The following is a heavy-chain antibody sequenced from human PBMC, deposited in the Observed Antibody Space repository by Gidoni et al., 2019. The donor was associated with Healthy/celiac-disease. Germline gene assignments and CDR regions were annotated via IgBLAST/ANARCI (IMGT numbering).Heavy chain of an antibody. CDR2: INPSGGST. CDR1: GYTFTSYY. D-gene: IGHD5-12*01. Sequence: QVQLVQSGAAVKKPGASVKVSCKASGYTFTSYYMHWVRQAPGQGLEWMGIINPSGGSTSYAQKFQGRVTMTRDTSTSTVYMELSSLRSEDTAVYYCARDAGRDGYNRYYFDYWGQGTLVTVSS. J-gene: IGHJ4*02. V-gene: IGHV1-46*01. CDR3: ARDAGRDGYNRYYFDY.